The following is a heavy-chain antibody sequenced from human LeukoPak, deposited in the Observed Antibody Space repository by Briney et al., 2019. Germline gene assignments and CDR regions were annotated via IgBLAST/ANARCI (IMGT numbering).Heavy chain of an antibody. CDR3: ARARDSSGYFLPFDY. V-gene: IGHV1-2*02. Sequence: ASVKVSCKASGYTFTGYYMHWVRQAPGQGLEWMGWINPNSGGTNYAQKFQGRVTMTRDTSISTAYMELSRRRSDDTAVYYCARARDSSGYFLPFDYWGQGTLVTVSS. CDR2: INPNSGGT. D-gene: IGHD3-22*01. J-gene: IGHJ4*02. CDR1: GYTFTGYY.